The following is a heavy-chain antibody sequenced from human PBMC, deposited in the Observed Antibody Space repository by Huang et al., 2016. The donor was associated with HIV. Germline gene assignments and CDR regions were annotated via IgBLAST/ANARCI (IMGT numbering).Heavy chain of an antibody. CDR1: GGSFTGNY. V-gene: IGHV4-34*02. D-gene: IGHD3-3*01. J-gene: IGHJ6*02. CDR2: GNDSGAT. CDR3: ARQWTILEWLLGLDV. Sequence: QMQLQQRGAGLLKPSETLSLTCGVSGGSFTGNYLTWIRQAPGKGLEWIGEGNDSGATNYNPSLSGRVTKSLDKSNRELSLNLRSVTAADTAVYYCARQWTILEWLLGLDVWGQGTTVIVSS.